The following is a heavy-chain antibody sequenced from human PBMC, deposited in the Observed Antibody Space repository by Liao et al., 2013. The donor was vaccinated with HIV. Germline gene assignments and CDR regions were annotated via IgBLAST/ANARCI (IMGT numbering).Heavy chain of an antibody. CDR1: GGSIRNYY. D-gene: IGHD3-16*01. J-gene: IGHJ3*01. V-gene: IGHV4-59*01. CDR2: IYFSGTT. Sequence: QVQLQESGPGLVKPSETLSLTCTVSGGSIRNYYWNWIRQPPGKGLEWIAYIYFSGTTNYNPSLKSRATISVDTSENQLSLMLSSVTAADTAVYYCARRKVGGDAFDFWGQGTKVTVSS. CDR3: ARRKVGGDAFDF.